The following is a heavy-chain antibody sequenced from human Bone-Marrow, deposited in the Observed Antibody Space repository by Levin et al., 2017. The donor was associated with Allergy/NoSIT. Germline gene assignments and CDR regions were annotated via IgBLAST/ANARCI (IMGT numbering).Heavy chain of an antibody. J-gene: IGHJ6*03. V-gene: IGHV1-2*02. Sequence: ASVKVSCKASGYTFTGYYIHWVRQAPGQGLEWVGWIHPNSGGTKYAQRFQGRVTMIRDTSISTAYMELTSLRSDDTAVYYCARTFGDRSYYYYIDVWGKGTTVTVSS. D-gene: IGHD3-10*01. CDR3: ARTFGDRSYYYYIDV. CDR2: IHPNSGGT. CDR1: GYTFTGYY.